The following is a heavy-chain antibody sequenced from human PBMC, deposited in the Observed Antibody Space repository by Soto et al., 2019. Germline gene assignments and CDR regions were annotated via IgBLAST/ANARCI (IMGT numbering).Heavy chain of an antibody. CDR3: ARGRVDGGELDL. Sequence: VQLVESGGGVVQPGRSLRLSCAASGFTFRTYGMYWVRQAPGKGLEWVAVIWDDASNKYSADSVKGRFTISRDKSENTLYLQMNSLRAEDTAVYYWARGRVDGGELDLWGQGTLVTVSS. CDR1: GFTFRTYG. CDR2: IWDDASNK. V-gene: IGHV3-33*01. D-gene: IGHD1-26*01. J-gene: IGHJ4*02.